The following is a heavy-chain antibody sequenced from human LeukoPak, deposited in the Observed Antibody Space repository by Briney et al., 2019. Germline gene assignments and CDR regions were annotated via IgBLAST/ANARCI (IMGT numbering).Heavy chain of an antibody. CDR1: GFTFSSYS. D-gene: IGHD3-10*01. Sequence: GGSLRLSCAAPGFTFSSYSMNWVRQAPGKGLEWVSYITFSSSIIYYADSVKGRFTISRDNAKNSLSLQMNSLRAEDTAVYYCARSGIKMVRGVIIKSPYHMDVWGKGTTVTVSS. CDR3: ARSGIKMVRGVIIKSPYHMDV. J-gene: IGHJ6*03. V-gene: IGHV3-48*01. CDR2: ITFSSSII.